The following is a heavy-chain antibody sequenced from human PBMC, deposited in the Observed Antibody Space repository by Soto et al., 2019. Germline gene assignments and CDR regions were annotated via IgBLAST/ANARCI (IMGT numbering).Heavy chain of an antibody. CDR3: AKRGYCGGDCRHFDY. D-gene: IGHD2-21*02. J-gene: IGHJ4*02. CDR1: GFTFSNSD. Sequence: PGGSLRLSCAASGFTFSNSDMHWVRQAPGKGLQWVSAITGSGGSTYYADSVKGRFTISRDNSKSTLYLQMNSLRAEDTAVFYCAKRGYCGGDCRHFDYWGPGTLVTVSS. CDR2: ITGSGGST. V-gene: IGHV3-23*01.